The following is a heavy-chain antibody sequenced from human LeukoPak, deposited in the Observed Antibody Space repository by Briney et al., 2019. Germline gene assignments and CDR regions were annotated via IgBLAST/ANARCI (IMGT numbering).Heavy chain of an antibody. D-gene: IGHD1-1*01. J-gene: IGHJ4*02. CDR3: ARGGGKGIDY. V-gene: IGHV3-30*03. Sequence: GGSLRLSCVASGFTFSSYGMHWVRQAPGKGLEWVAVISYDGSNKYYADSVKGRFTISRDNSKNTLYLQMSSLRAEDTAVYYCARGGGKGIDYWGQGTLVTVSS. CDR1: GFTFSSYG. CDR2: ISYDGSNK.